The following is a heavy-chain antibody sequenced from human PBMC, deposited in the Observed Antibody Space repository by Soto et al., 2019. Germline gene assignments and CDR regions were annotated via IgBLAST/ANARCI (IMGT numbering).Heavy chain of an antibody. CDR2: ISAYNGNT. Sequence: ASVKVSCKASGYTFNRHGISWVRQAPGQGLEWMGWISAYNGNTNYAQKLQGRVTMTTDTSTSTAYMELRSLRSDDTAVYYCARDTAAAGIFDYWGQGTLVTVSS. J-gene: IGHJ4*02. V-gene: IGHV1-18*01. CDR3: ARDTAAAGIFDY. CDR1: GYTFNRHG. D-gene: IGHD6-13*01.